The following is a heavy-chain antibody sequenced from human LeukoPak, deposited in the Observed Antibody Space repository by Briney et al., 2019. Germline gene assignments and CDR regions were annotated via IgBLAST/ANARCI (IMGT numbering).Heavy chain of an antibody. CDR3: ARYVAGLKEALDS. CDR1: GFTFSDYY. J-gene: IGHJ4*02. Sequence: GGSLKLSRAASGFTFSDYYMSWIRQAPGKGLEWLSYISGSTSYTDYADSVKGRFTISRDNAKKALYLQMNSLRAEDTAVYYCARYVAGLKEALDSWGQGTLVTVSS. V-gene: IGHV3-11*06. D-gene: IGHD6-19*01. CDR2: ISGSTSYT.